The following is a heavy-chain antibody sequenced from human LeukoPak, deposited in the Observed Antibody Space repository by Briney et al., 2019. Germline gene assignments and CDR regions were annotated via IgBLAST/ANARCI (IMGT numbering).Heavy chain of an antibody. CDR2: IYSSGNT. CDR1: GASISSNTYY. Sequence: PSETLSLTCTVSGASISSNTYYWGWVRQPPGKGLEWIGNIYSSGNTYYNASLKSRVTIYIDTSKNQFSLNLSSVTAADTAVYYCAKSGGSGLIDYWGQGTLVTVSS. V-gene: IGHV4-39*01. CDR3: AKSGGSGLIDY. J-gene: IGHJ4*02. D-gene: IGHD1-26*01.